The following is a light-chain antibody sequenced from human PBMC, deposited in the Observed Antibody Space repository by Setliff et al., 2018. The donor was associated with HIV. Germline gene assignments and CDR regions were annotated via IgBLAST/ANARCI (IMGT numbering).Light chain of an antibody. CDR1: RSNIGTGFD. CDR3: QSYDSSPSGYV. CDR2: GNS. V-gene: IGLV1-40*01. Sequence: VSGAPGQRVTIFCIGGRSNIGTGFDVHWYQQLPGTAPKLLISGNSNRPSGVPDRFSGSKSGISASLAITGLQAEDEADYYCQSYDSSPSGYVFGTGTKVTVL. J-gene: IGLJ1*01.